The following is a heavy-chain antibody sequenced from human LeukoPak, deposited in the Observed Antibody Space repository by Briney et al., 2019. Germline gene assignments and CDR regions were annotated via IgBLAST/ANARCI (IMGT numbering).Heavy chain of an antibody. CDR3: VSAYGGLLDY. CDR1: GFSFSTYE. V-gene: IGHV3-48*03. Sequence: GGSLRLSCAASGFSFSTYEMNWVRQAPGKGLEWLSYIRVSGDTTYYAESMKGRFTISRDNAKNSLYLRMNSLRAEDTAIYYCVSAYGGLLDYWGQGTLVTVSS. J-gene: IGHJ4*02. D-gene: IGHD3-10*01. CDR2: IRVSGDTT.